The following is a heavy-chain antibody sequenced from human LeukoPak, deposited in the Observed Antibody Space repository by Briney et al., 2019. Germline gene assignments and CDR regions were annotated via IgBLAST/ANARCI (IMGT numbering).Heavy chain of an antibody. CDR2: IGTAGDT. CDR3: ARARKYSSGWYRCYYYYYYMDV. D-gene: IGHD6-19*01. CDR1: GFTFSSYD. J-gene: IGHJ6*03. Sequence: GGSLRLSCAASGFTFSSYDMHWVRQATGKGLEWVSAIGTAGDTYYPGSVKGRFTISRENAKNSLYLQMNSLRAGDTAVYYCARARKYSSGWYRCYYYYYYMDVWGKGTTVTISS. V-gene: IGHV3-13*01.